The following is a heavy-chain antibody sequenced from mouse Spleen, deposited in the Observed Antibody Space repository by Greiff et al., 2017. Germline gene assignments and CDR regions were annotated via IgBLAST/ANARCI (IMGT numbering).Heavy chain of an antibody. CDR3: ARNDYVSWFAY. Sequence: QVQLKQSGPGLVQPSQSLSITCTVSGFSLTSYGVHWVRQSPGKGLEWLGVIWSGGSTDYNAAFISGLSISKDNSKSQVFFKMNSLQADDTAIYYCARNDYVSWFAYWGQGTLVIVSA. J-gene: IGHJ3*01. D-gene: IGHD2-13*01. V-gene: IGHV2-2*01. CDR1: GFSLTSYG. CDR2: IWSGGST.